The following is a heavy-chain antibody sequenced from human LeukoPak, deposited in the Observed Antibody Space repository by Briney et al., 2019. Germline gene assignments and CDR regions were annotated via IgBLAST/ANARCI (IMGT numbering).Heavy chain of an antibody. CDR3: AKSSGLRFPDY. J-gene: IGHJ4*02. CDR2: ISGSGGST. V-gene: IGHV3-23*01. CDR1: GFTFTSYA. Sequence: PGGSLRLACAASGFTFTSYAMSWVRQAPGNGLEWVSAISGSGGSTYYAGSVKGRLTISRDNSKNALYLQMNSRRAEHTAVYYCAKSSGLRFPDYWGQGTLVTVSS. D-gene: IGHD5-12*01.